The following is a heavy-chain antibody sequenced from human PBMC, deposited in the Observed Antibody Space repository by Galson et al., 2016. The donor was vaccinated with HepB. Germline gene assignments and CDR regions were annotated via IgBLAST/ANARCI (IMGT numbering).Heavy chain of an antibody. CDR3: AKAPSPSCIGALCYELDS. Sequence: SLRLSCAASGFTFSTYAMSWVRQAPGKRLEWVSAISGRDSGTYHADSVKGRFTISRDNSKNTLYLQMNSLRVEDTAIYYGAKAPSPSCIGALCYELDSWGQGTLVTVSS. J-gene: IGHJ4*02. D-gene: IGHD2-8*02. CDR1: GFTFSTYA. V-gene: IGHV3-23*01. CDR2: ISGRDSGT.